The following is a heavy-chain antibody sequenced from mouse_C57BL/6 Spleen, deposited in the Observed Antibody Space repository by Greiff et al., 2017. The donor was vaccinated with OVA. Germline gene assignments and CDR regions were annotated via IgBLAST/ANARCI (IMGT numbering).Heavy chain of an antibody. D-gene: IGHD1-1*01. CDR2: ISDGGSYT. CDR1: GFTFSSYA. V-gene: IGHV5-4*01. CDR3: ARDYYGSSYKYFDV. Sequence: DVQLQESGGGLVKPGGSLKLSCAASGFTFSSYAMSWVRQTPEKRLEWVATISDGGSYTYYPDNVKGRFTISRDNAKNNLYLQMSHLKSEDTAMYYCARDYYGSSYKYFDVWGTGTTVTVSS. J-gene: IGHJ1*03.